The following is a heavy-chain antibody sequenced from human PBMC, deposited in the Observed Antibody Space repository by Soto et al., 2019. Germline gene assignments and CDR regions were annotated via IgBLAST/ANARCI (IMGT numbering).Heavy chain of an antibody. CDR2: IWYDGSNK. Sequence: QVQLVESGGGVVQPGRSLRLSCAASGFTFSSYGMHWVRQAPGKGLEWVAVIWYDGSNKYYADSVKGRFTISRDNSKNTLYLQINSLRAEDTAVYYCARDPPDDYYDSSGYDHFDYWGQGTLVTVSS. D-gene: IGHD3-22*01. J-gene: IGHJ4*02. CDR1: GFTFSSYG. CDR3: ARDPPDDYYDSSGYDHFDY. V-gene: IGHV3-33*01.